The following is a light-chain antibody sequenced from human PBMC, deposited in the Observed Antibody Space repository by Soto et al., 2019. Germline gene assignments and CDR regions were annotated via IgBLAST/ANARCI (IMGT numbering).Light chain of an antibody. J-gene: IGKJ1*01. V-gene: IGKV3-20*01. CDR1: QSVSSSY. CDR2: GAS. CDR3: QQYGSSPGT. Sequence: DIVLTQSPGTLSLSPGERATLSCRASQSVSSSYLAWYQQKPGQAPRLLIYGASSRATGIPDRFSGSGSGTDFTLTIIRLEPEDFAVYYCQQYGSSPGTFGQGTKVDIK.